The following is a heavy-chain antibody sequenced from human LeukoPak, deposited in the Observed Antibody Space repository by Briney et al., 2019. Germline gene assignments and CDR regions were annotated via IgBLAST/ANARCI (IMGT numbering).Heavy chain of an antibody. CDR1: GFTFSSYS. D-gene: IGHD3-3*01. CDR2: ISSSSSTI. V-gene: IGHV3-48*01. Sequence: PGGSLRLSCAASGFTFSSYSMNWVRQAPGKGLEWVSYISSSSSTIYYADSVKGRFTIPRDNAKNSLYLQMNSLRAEDTAVYYCARDAVLEWLLFFDYWGQGTLVTVSS. CDR3: ARDAVLEWLLFFDY. J-gene: IGHJ4*02.